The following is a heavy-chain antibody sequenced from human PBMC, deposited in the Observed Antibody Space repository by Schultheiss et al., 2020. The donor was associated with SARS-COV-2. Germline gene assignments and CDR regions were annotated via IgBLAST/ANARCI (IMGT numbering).Heavy chain of an antibody. Sequence: GGSLRLSCAVSGFTFSNYAMTWVRQAPGKGLEWVSTISGSGSGTYYADSVKGRFTISRDNSKNTLYLQMSSLSAEDTAVYYCSKGRGESSVFDCWGQGTLVKVSS. J-gene: IGHJ4*02. CDR2: ISGSGSGT. CDR3: SKGRGESSVFDC. D-gene: IGHD3-10*01. V-gene: IGHV3-23*01. CDR1: GFTFSNYA.